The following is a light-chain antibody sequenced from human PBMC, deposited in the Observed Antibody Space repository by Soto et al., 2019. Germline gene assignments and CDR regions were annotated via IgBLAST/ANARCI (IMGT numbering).Light chain of an antibody. CDR2: TAS. V-gene: IGKV1-39*01. CDR3: EQAGSFPIT. CDR1: QSIRNY. J-gene: IGKJ5*01. Sequence: DIQMTQSPSSLSASVGDRVTITCRASQSIRNYLNWYQQKPGKAPKVLIYTASSLQSGAPSRFSASGSGTDFTLTISSLQHEDFATYYCEQAGSFPITFGHGTRLEIK.